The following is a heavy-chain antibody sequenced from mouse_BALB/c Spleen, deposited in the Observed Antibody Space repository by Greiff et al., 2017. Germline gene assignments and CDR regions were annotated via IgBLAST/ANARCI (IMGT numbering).Heavy chain of an antibody. D-gene: IGHD3-1*01. CDR1: GYSITSDYA. CDR3: ARSGGSPRGFAY. CDR2: ISYSGST. V-gene: IGHV3-2*02. J-gene: IGHJ3*01. Sequence: VQLQQSGPGLVKPSQSLSLTCTVTGYSITSDYAWNWIRQFPGNKLEWMGYISYSGSTSYNPSLKSRISITRDTSKNQFFLQLNSVTTEDTATYYCARSGGSPRGFAYWGQGTLVTVSA.